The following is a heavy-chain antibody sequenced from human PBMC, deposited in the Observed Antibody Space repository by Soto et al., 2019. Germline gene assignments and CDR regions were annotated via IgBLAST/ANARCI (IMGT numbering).Heavy chain of an antibody. CDR1: GFTFSAYW. V-gene: IGHV3-7*01. Sequence: SGGSLRLSCAASGFTFSAYWMSWVRQAPGKGLEWVANIKQDGSQKYYVDSVEGRFTISRDNAKNSLYLQMNSLRAEDTAVYYCARDCMVRGIVDAFDIWGQGTMVTVSS. CDR2: IKQDGSQK. D-gene: IGHD3-10*01. J-gene: IGHJ3*02. CDR3: ARDCMVRGIVDAFDI.